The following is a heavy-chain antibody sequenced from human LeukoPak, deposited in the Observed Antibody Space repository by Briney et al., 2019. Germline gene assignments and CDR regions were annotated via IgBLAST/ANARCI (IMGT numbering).Heavy chain of an antibody. Sequence: PGGSLRLSCAASGFTFSNAWMSWVRQAPGKGLEWVGRIKSKTDGGTTDYAAPVKGRFTISRDDSKNTLYLQMNSLKTEDTAVYYCTTVQWGKEYALDIWGQGTMVTVSS. CDR3: TTVQWGKEYALDI. J-gene: IGHJ3*02. CDR1: GFTFSNAW. CDR2: IKSKTDGGTT. D-gene: IGHD3-16*01. V-gene: IGHV3-15*01.